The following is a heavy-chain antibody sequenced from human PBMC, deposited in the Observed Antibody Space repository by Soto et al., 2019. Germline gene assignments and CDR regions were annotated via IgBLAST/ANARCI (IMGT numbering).Heavy chain of an antibody. J-gene: IGHJ6*02. CDR1: GFTFDDYA. CDR2: ISWNSGSI. D-gene: IGHD4-4*01. V-gene: IGHV3-9*01. CDR3: AKDGSYDYRNHRAYGMDV. Sequence: EVQLVESGGGLVQPGRSLRLSCAASGFTFDDYALHWVRQAPGKGLEWVSGISWNSGSIGYADSVKGRFTISRDNAKKSLYLQMNSLRPEDTALYYCAKDGSYDYRNHRAYGMDVWGQGTTVTVSS.